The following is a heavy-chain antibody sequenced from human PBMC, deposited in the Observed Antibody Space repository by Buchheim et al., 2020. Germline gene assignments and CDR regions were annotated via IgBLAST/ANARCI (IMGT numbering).Heavy chain of an antibody. J-gene: IGHJ6*02. CDR3: AKVGANRHASLMDV. CDR2: ISGTGGNT. D-gene: IGHD3-16*01. CDR1: GFTFSSYA. Sequence: EVQLLESGGGLVQPGGSLRLSCAASGFTFSSYAMSWVRQAPGKGLEWVSAISGTGGNTYYADSVKGRFTISRDNSKKTVYLQMNSLRADDTAVYYCAKVGANRHASLMDVWGQGTT. V-gene: IGHV3-23*01.